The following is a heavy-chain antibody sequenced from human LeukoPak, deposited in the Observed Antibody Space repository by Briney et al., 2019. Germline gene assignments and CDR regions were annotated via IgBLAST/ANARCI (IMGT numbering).Heavy chain of an antibody. CDR1: GSTFNIYE. CDR2: ISSSGRSI. J-gene: IGHJ4*02. V-gene: IGHV3-48*03. CDR3: AKEDIAGNGFPFDS. Sequence: GGSLRLSCAASGSTFNIYEMNWVRQAPGKGPEWISYISSSGRSIYYADSVKGRFTISRANAKNSVYLQMNSLRVEDTAIYYCAKEDIAGNGFPFDSWGQGTMVTVSS. D-gene: IGHD5-12*01.